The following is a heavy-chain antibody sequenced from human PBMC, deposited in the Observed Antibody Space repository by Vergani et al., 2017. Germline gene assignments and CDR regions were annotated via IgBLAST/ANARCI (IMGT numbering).Heavy chain of an antibody. V-gene: IGHV3-30*02. D-gene: IGHD2-21*02. CDR1: GFTFSNFG. Sequence: VQLLESGGDLVQPGGSLRLSCAASGFTFSNFGMHWIRQAPGKGLEWLAYIGKDGINTRYRDAVKGRFTVSRDNSKDILYLQMDSLRSEDTALYYCAKYLSDSTDGLPDSWGPGTLVIVSS. CDR3: AKYLSDSTDGLPDS. CDR2: IGKDGINT. J-gene: IGHJ4*02.